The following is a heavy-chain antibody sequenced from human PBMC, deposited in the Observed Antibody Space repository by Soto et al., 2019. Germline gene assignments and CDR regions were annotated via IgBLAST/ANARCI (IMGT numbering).Heavy chain of an antibody. CDR2: IYYSGST. J-gene: IGHJ5*02. V-gene: IGHV4-59*08. CDR3: ARLLYGLGSWFDP. Sequence: QVQLQESGPGLVKPSETLSLTCTVSGGSISSYYWSWIRQPPGKGLEWIGYIYYSGSTNYNPSLKSRFTISVDTSKNQFSLKLSSVTAADTAVYYCARLLYGLGSWFDPWGQGTLVTVSS. CDR1: GGSISSYY. D-gene: IGHD3-10*01.